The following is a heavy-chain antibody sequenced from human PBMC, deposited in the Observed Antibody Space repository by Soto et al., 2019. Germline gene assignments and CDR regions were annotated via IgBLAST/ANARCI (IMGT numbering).Heavy chain of an antibody. J-gene: IGHJ4*02. Sequence: SETLSLTCTVSGGSISSYYWSWIRQPPGKGLEWIGYIYYSGSTNYNPSLKSRVTISVDTSKNQFSLKLSSVTAADTAVYYCTRPTYNSGSPFDYWGQGTLVTVSS. V-gene: IGHV4-59*01. CDR1: GGSISSYY. CDR2: IYYSGST. CDR3: TRPTYNSGSPFDY. D-gene: IGHD1-20*01.